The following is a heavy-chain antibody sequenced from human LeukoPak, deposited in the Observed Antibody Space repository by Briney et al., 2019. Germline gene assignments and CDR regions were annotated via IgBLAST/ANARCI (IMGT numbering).Heavy chain of an antibody. CDR3: ARDPPDPPYCSSTSCKGRFDY. D-gene: IGHD2-2*01. CDR1: GFTFSSYE. V-gene: IGHV3-48*03. CDR2: ISSSGSTI. Sequence: PGGSLRLSCAASGFTFSSYEMNWVRQAPGKGLEWVSYISSSGSTIYYADSVKGRFTISRDNAKNSLYLQMNSLRAEDTAVYYCARDPPDPPYCSSTSCKGRFDYWGQGTLVTVSS. J-gene: IGHJ4*02.